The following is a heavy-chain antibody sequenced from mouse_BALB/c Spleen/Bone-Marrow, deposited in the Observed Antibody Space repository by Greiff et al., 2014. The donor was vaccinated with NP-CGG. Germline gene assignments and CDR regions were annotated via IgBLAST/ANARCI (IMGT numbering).Heavy chain of an antibody. CDR1: GYSIASGYY. Sequence: VQLQQSGPGLVKPSQSLSLTCSVTGYSIASGYYWYWIRQFPGNILEWMVYISYDGSNNYNPSLKNRITITRDTSKNQFFLKLNSVTAEDTAKYYCATYYRFDKCRQAIPYWGQGTLVTVSA. V-gene: IGHV3-6*01. CDR3: ATYYRFDKCRQAIPY. J-gene: IGHJ3*01. CDR2: ISYDGSN. D-gene: IGHD2-14*01.